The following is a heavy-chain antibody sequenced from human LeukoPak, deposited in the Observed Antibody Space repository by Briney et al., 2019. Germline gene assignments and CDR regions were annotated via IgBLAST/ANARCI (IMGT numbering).Heavy chain of an antibody. V-gene: IGHV1-18*01. CDR2: ISAYNGNT. Sequence: ASVKVSCKASGYTFTSYGISWVRQAPGQGLEWMGWISAYNGNTNYAQKLQGRGTMTTDTSTSTAYMELRSLRSDDTAVYYCARDGITTVVTRGDYYYYGMDVWGQGTTVTVSS. J-gene: IGHJ6*02. CDR3: ARDGITTVVTRGDYYYYGMDV. CDR1: GYTFTSYG. D-gene: IGHD4-23*01.